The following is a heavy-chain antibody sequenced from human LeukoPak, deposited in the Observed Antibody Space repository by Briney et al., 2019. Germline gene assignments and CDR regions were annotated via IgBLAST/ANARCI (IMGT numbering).Heavy chain of an antibody. D-gene: IGHD1-26*01. CDR3: ARVRSGSYLDVDY. Sequence: GGSLRLSCAASGFTFNTYSMNWVRQAPGKGLEWGSSISSSSSYIYYADSVKGRFTISRDNAKNSLYLQMNSLRAEDTAVYYCARVRSGSYLDVDYWGQGTLVTVSS. J-gene: IGHJ4*02. V-gene: IGHV3-21*01. CDR2: ISSSSSYI. CDR1: GFTFNTYS.